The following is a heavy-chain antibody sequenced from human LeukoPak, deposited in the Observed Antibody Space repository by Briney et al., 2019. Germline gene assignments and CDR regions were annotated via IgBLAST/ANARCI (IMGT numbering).Heavy chain of an antibody. D-gene: IGHD3-3*01. CDR1: GYSISSGYY. V-gene: IGHV4-38-2*02. J-gene: IGHJ4*02. Sequence: SETLSLTCTVSGYSISSGYYWGWIRQPPGKGLEWIGSIYHSGSTYYNPSLKSRVTISVDTSKNQFSLKLSSVTAADTAVYYCAREIGANRDFDYWGQGTLVTVSS. CDR2: IYHSGST. CDR3: AREIGANRDFDY.